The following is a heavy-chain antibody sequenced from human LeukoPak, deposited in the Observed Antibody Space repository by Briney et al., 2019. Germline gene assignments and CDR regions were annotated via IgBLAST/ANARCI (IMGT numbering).Heavy chain of an antibody. V-gene: IGHV3-21*01. CDR2: ISGRSADI. D-gene: IGHD3-10*01. CDR3: ARDRASVVRGVIITDYYYYMDV. Sequence: GGSLRLSCAASGFTFSSYAMNWVRQAPGKGLEWVSSISGRSADIYYADSVKGRFTISRDNAKNSLYLQMNSLRAEDTAVYYCARDRASVVRGVIITDYYYYMDVWGKGTTVTVSS. J-gene: IGHJ6*03. CDR1: GFTFSSYA.